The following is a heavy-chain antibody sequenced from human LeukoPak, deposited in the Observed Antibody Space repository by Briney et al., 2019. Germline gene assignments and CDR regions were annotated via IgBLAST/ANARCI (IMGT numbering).Heavy chain of an antibody. Sequence: GGSLRLSCAASGFTFSSYSMNWVRQAPGKGLEWVSSISSSSSYIYYADSVKGRFTISRDNAKNSLYLQMNSLRAEDTAVYYCARDRSTDFWSGYYTNYFDYWGQGTLVTVSS. V-gene: IGHV3-21*01. J-gene: IGHJ4*02. CDR1: GFTFSSYS. CDR3: ARDRSTDFWSGYYTNYFDY. D-gene: IGHD3-3*01. CDR2: ISSSSSYI.